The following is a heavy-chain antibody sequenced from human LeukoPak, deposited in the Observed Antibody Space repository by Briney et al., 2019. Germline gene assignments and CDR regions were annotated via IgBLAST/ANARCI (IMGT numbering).Heavy chain of an antibody. V-gene: IGHV3-7*03. CDR3: AKGYCSSTSCYADY. CDR1: GFTFSSYS. D-gene: IGHD2-2*01. J-gene: IGHJ4*02. CDR2: IKQDGSEK. Sequence: PGGSLRLSCAASGFTFSSYSMSWVRQAPGKGLEWVANIKQDGSEKYYVDSVKGRFTISRDNAKNSLYLQMNSLRAEDMALYYCAKGYCSSTSCYADYWGQGTLVTVSS.